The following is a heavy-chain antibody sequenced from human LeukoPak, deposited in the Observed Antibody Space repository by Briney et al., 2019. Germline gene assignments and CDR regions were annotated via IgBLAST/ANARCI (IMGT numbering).Heavy chain of an antibody. CDR3: ARDRRYYDSSGYPDAFDI. V-gene: IGHV1-2*02. J-gene: IGHJ3*02. CDR2: INPNSGGT. D-gene: IGHD3-22*01. CDR1: GYTFTGYY. Sequence: ASLKVSCKASGYTFTGYYMHWVRQAPGQGLEWMGWINPNSGGTNYAQKFQGRVTMTRDTSISTAYMELSRLRSDDTAVYYCARDRRYYDSSGYPDAFDIWGQGTMVTVSS.